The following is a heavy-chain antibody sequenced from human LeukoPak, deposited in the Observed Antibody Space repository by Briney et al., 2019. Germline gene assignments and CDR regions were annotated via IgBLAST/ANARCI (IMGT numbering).Heavy chain of an antibody. CDR2: ISGSGGST. J-gene: IGHJ4*02. CDR3: AKPRGVTMVRGVIYDY. D-gene: IGHD3-10*01. V-gene: IGHV3-23*01. CDR1: GFTFSSYA. Sequence: GGSLRLSCAASGFTFSSYAMSWVRQAPGKGLEWVSAISGSGGSTYYADSVKGRFTISRDNSKNTLYLQMNSPRAEDTAVYYCAKPRGVTMVRGVIYDYWGQGTLVTVSS.